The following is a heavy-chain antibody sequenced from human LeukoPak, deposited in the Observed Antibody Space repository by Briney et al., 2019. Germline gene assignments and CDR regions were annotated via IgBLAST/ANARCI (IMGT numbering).Heavy chain of an antibody. D-gene: IGHD6-13*01. V-gene: IGHV3-64*01. CDR2: ISSDGVGT. CDR1: GSTFSNYP. CDR3: AKTSGIAAAGWYFDY. Sequence: GGSLRLSCAASGSTFSNYPMHWVRQAPGKGLEYVSGISSDGVGTYYAYSVKGRFSISRDNSKNTLYLQMNSLRAEDTAVYYCAKTSGIAAAGWYFDYWGQGTLVTVSS. J-gene: IGHJ4*02.